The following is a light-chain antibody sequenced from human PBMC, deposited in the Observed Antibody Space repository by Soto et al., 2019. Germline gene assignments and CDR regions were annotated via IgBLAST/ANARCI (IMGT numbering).Light chain of an antibody. CDR1: TSDIGAYNY. Sequence: QSALTQPASVSGSPGQSITISCTGTTSDIGAYNYVSWYQHHPGKAPKLLIYDVTDRPSGVSDRFSGSKSGNTASLTISGLLAEDEADYFCSSYTTINTVVVFGGATKLTVL. CDR2: DVT. CDR3: SSYTTINTVVV. V-gene: IGLV2-14*03. J-gene: IGLJ2*01.